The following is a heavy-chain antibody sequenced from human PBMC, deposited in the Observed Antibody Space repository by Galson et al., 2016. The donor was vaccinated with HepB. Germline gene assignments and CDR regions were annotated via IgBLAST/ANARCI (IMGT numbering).Heavy chain of an antibody. CDR3: VKDPYTGGPY. CDR1: GFIFSNYQ. D-gene: IGHD6-19*01. Sequence: SLRLSCAASGFIFSNYQMHWVRQAPGKGLEYVSAISSNGGSPYYTDSVKGRFSLSRDNSKNTLYLQLSSLKAEDTAVYYCVKDPYTGGPYWGQGTLVTVSS. V-gene: IGHV3-64D*09. J-gene: IGHJ4*02. CDR2: ISSNGGSP.